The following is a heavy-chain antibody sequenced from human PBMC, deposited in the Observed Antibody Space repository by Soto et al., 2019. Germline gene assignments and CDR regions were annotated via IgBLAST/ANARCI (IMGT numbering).Heavy chain of an antibody. D-gene: IGHD5-12*01. J-gene: IGHJ6*02. CDR2: IVVGSGNT. CDR3: AADRDIVATIPRFYYYYGMEV. CDR1: GSTFTSSA. Sequence: SVKISCKASGSTFTSSAVQWVRQARGQRLEWIGWIVVGSGNTNYAQKFQERVTITRDMSTSTAYMELSSLRSEDTAVYYCAADRDIVATIPRFYYYYGMEVWGEGTTVTVSS. V-gene: IGHV1-58*01.